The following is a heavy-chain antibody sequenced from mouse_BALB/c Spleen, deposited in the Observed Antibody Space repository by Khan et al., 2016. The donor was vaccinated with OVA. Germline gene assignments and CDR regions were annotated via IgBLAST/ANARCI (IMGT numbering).Heavy chain of an antibody. V-gene: IGHV5-6-4*01. CDR1: GFTFSSYT. D-gene: IGHD2-1*01. CDR2: ISSGGSYT. Sequence: EVELVESGGDLVKPGGSLKLSCAASGFTFSSYTMSWVRQTPEKRLEWVATISSGGSYTSYPDSVKGRFTISRDNAKNTLYLQMNSLKSEDTAMYYCTRARHGNYGGWFAYWGQGTLVTVSA. J-gene: IGHJ3*01. CDR3: TRARHGNYGGWFAY.